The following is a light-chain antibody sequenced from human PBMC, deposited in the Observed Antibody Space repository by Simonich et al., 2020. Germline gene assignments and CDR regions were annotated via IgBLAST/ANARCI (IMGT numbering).Light chain of an antibody. V-gene: IGLV1-40*01. J-gene: IGLJ3*02. CDR3: QSYDSSLSGFWV. CDR2: CNS. Sequence: QSVLTQPPSVSGAPGQRVTISCTGSSSNIGAGYDVHWYQQLPGTAPKLLNYCNSNRPSGVPDRFSGSKSGTSASLAITGLQAEDEADYYCQSYDSSLSGFWVFGGGTKLTVL. CDR1: SSNIGAGYD.